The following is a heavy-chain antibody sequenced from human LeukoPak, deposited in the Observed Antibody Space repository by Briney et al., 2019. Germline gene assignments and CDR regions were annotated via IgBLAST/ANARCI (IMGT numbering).Heavy chain of an antibody. D-gene: IGHD4-23*01. CDR2: IYHSGST. J-gene: IGHJ4*02. V-gene: IGHV4-38-2*01. Sequence: PSETLSLTCVVSGYSISSGYFWGWIRQPPGKGLEWIATIYHSGSTFYIPSLKSRVTISVDTSKNQFSLKLSSVTAADTAVYYCARDYGGHAIFDYWGQGTLVTVSS. CDR1: GYSISSGYF. CDR3: ARDYGGHAIFDY.